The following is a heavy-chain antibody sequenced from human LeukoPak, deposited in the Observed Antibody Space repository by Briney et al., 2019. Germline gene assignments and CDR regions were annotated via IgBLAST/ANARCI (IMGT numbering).Heavy chain of an antibody. CDR1: GGSISSYY. V-gene: IGHV4-59*07. CDR3: ARRGRNSSGWQDYL. D-gene: IGHD6-25*01. J-gene: IGHJ4*02. Sequence: SDTLSLTHTVSGGSISSYYWSWIRQPPAKGLECIANIYHTGSTNYNPSLSSRVIISIDTAKNQFFLMLTSVTAADTAVYYCARRGRNSSGWQDYLWGQGTLVTVSS. CDR2: IYHTGST.